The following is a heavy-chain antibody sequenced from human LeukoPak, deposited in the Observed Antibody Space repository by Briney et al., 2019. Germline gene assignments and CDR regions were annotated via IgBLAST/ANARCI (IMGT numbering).Heavy chain of an antibody. CDR2: INHSGST. D-gene: IGHD1-26*01. Sequence: SETLSLTCAVYGGSFSGYYWSWIRQPPGKGLEWIGEINHSGSTNYNPSLKSRVTISVDTSKNQFSLKLSSVTAADTAVYYCASPRSYSQFDYWGQGTLVTVSS. V-gene: IGHV4-34*01. CDR1: GGSFSGYY. J-gene: IGHJ4*02. CDR3: ASPRSYSQFDY.